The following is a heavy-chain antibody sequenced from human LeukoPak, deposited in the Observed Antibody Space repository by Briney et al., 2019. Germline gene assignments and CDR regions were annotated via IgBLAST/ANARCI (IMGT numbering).Heavy chain of an antibody. CDR1: GGSISSSNYY. J-gene: IGHJ3*02. CDR2: IYYSGST. Sequence: PSETLSLTCTVSGGSISSSNYYWGWIRQPPGKGLEWIGSIYYSGSTYYNPSLKSRVTISVDTSKNQFSLKLSSVTAADTAVYYCARHGWIVGAHGAFDIWGQGTMVTVSS. V-gene: IGHV4-39*01. D-gene: IGHD1-26*01. CDR3: ARHGWIVGAHGAFDI.